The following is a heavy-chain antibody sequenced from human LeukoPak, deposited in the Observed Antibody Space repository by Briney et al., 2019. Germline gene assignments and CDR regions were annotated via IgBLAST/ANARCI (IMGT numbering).Heavy chain of an antibody. V-gene: IGHV4-59*08. CDR2: IYYSGST. Sequence: SETLSLTCAVYGGSFSGYYWSWIRQPPGEGLEWIGYIYYSGSTNYNPSLKSRVTISVDTSKNQFSLKLSSVTAADTAVYYCARHSDNAYYFDYWGQGTLVTVSS. CDR3: ARHSDNAYYFDY. CDR1: GGSFSGYY. J-gene: IGHJ4*02. D-gene: IGHD2-2*01.